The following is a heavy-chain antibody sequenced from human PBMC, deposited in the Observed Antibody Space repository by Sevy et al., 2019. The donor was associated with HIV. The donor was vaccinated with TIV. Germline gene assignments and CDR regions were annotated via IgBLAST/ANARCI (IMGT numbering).Heavy chain of an antibody. Sequence: GGSLRLSCVASGFTFSDHYMEWVRQAPGKGLEWVGRSRNKADGYTTEYAASVKGRFTISRDESKNSLYVQMNSLKTGDTAVYYCVTHAGMAAAGRVFDYLDQGTLVTVSS. V-gene: IGHV3-72*01. CDR2: SRNKADGYTT. CDR3: VTHAGMAAAGRVFDY. J-gene: IGHJ4*02. CDR1: GFTFSDHY. D-gene: IGHD6-13*01.